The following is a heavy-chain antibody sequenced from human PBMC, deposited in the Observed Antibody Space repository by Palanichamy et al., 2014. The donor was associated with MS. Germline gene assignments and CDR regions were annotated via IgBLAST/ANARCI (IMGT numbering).Heavy chain of an antibody. CDR3: ARETVPGFNF. J-gene: IGHJ4*02. D-gene: IGHD6-19*01. V-gene: IGHV1-3*01. Sequence: QVQLVQSGAEVQKPGASVKVSCKASGYTFTQHSIHWVRQAPGHRLEWMGWINSANGDIKYSRRFQGRVTMTRDTSASTVYMELSDLTSEDTAVYYCARETVPGFNFWGQGTLVTVS. CDR1: GYTFTQHS. CDR2: INSANGDI.